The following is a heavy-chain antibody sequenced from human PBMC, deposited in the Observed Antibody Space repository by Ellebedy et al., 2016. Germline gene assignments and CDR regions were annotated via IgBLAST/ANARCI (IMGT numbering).Heavy chain of an antibody. CDR3: ARHTLVDTAMVGFYGMDV. D-gene: IGHD5-18*01. J-gene: IGHJ6*02. Sequence: GESLKISCTGSGYSFTSYWIGWVRQMPGKGLEWMGITCRGESDTRYSPSFQGQVTISADKSITTAYLQWSSLKASDTDMYYCARHTLVDTAMVGFYGMDVWGQGTTVTVSS. CDR1: GYSFTSYW. CDR2: TCRGESDT. V-gene: IGHV5-51*01.